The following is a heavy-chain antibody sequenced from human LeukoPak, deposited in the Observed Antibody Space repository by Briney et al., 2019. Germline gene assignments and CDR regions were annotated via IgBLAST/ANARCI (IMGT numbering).Heavy chain of an antibody. V-gene: IGHV3-23*01. J-gene: IGHJ5*02. D-gene: IGHD2-2*01. CDR3: AKRPPVVPAATPNWFDP. Sequence: GGSLRLSCAASGFTFSSYAMSWVRQAPGKGLEWVSAISGSGGSTYYADSVKGRFTISRDNSKNTLYLQMNSLRAEDTAVYYCAKRPPVVPAATPNWFDPWGQGTLVTVSS. CDR2: ISGSGGST. CDR1: GFTFSSYA.